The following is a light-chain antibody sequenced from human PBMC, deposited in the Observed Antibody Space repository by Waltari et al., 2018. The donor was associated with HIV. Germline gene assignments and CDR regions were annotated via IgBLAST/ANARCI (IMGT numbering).Light chain of an antibody. V-gene: IGLV2-14*01. CDR3: SSFSSGNSLEV. J-gene: IGLJ1*01. CDR1: SSDVGGFNY. Sequence: HSALTQPASVSGSPGQTVTISCSGTSSDVGGFNYVSWYQQHPGNAPKLMIYEVNNRPSRISSRFSGSKSGNTAYLTISGLQAEDEADYYCSSFSSGNSLEVFGTGTKVTFL. CDR2: EVN.